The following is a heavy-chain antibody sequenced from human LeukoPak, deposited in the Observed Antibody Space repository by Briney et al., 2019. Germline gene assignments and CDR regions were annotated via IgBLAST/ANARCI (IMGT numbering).Heavy chain of an antibody. V-gene: IGHV4-39*07. Sequence: SETLSLTCTVSGGSISSSSYYWGWIRLPPGKGLEWIGSIYYSGSTNYNPSLKSRATMSVDTSKNQFSLKLSSVTAADTAVYYCARDQTGSMGIAARGGGFDYWGQGTLVTVSS. CDR2: IYYSGST. D-gene: IGHD6-6*01. CDR1: GGSISSSSYY. J-gene: IGHJ4*02. CDR3: ARDQTGSMGIAARGGGFDY.